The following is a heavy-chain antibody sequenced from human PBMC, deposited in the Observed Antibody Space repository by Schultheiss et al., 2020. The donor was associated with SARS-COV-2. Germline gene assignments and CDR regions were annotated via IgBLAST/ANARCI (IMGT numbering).Heavy chain of an antibody. CDR1: GYTLTELS. CDR3: ATRGSSGWYWDY. Sequence: ASVKVSCKVSGYTLTELSMHWVRQAPGKGLEWMGGFDPEDGETIYAQKFQGRVTMTEDTSTDTAYMELSSLRSEDTAVYYCATRGSSGWYWDYWGQGTLVTVFS. V-gene: IGHV1-24*01. CDR2: FDPEDGET. J-gene: IGHJ4*02. D-gene: IGHD6-19*01.